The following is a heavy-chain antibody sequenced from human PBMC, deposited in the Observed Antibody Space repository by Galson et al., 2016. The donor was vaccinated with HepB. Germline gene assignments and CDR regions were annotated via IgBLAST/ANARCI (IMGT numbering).Heavy chain of an antibody. D-gene: IGHD4-23*01. J-gene: IGHJ6*02. V-gene: IGHV1-24*01. CDR3: RTGDYGGNSEYDYGMDV. Sequence: SVKVSCKVSGHTFIELSMHWVRQAPGKGLEWMGGFDPEDGETIYAQKFQGRVTMTEDTATDTAYMELSTLRSEDTAVYYCRTGDYGGNSEYDYGMDVWGQGTTVTVAS. CDR1: GHTFIELS. CDR2: FDPEDGET.